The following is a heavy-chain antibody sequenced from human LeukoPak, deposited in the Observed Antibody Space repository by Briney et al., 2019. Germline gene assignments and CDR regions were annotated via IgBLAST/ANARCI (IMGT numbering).Heavy chain of an antibody. V-gene: IGHV3-30-3*01. Sequence: GGSLRLSCAASGFIFSNFAMHCVRQAPGKGLEWLAVISHEGGSTQYADSVKGRFTVSRDNSLYTLFLHMNTLKFEDTSVYYCARNWDPLPTAPGSAAFDLWGQGTLVTVSS. CDR3: ARNWDPLPTAPGSAAFDL. CDR2: ISHEGGST. CDR1: GFIFSNFA. D-gene: IGHD7-27*01. J-gene: IGHJ3*01.